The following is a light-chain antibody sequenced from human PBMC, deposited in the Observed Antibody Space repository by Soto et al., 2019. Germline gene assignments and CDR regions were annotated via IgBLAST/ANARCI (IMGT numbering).Light chain of an antibody. V-gene: IGKV3-20*01. J-gene: IGKJ1*01. CDR2: GAS. CDR1: QSVSSSY. CDR3: QHYGSSQWT. Sequence: EIVLTQSPGTLSLSPGERATLSSRASQSVSSSYLAWYQQKPGQAPRLLIYGASSRATGIPDRFSGSGSGTDFTLTISRLEPEDFAVYYCQHYGSSQWTFGQGTEVEIK.